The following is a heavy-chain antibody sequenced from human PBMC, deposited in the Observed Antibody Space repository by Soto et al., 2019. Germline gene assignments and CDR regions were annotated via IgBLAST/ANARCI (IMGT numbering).Heavy chain of an antibody. CDR3: AIGDKWFET. J-gene: IGHJ5*02. CDR1: GGSFSGYY. Sequence: QVQLQQWGAGLLKPSETLSLTCAVYGGSFSGYYWSWIRQPPGKGLEWIGEINHSGSTNYNPSLKSRVTISVDTSKKQLSPKLSSVTAADTAVFYCAIGDKWFETWGQGTLVTVSS. CDR2: INHSGST. V-gene: IGHV4-34*01.